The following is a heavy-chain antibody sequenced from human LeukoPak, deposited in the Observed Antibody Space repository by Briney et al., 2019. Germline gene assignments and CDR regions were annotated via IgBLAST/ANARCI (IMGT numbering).Heavy chain of an antibody. CDR2: INPSGGST. D-gene: IGHD3-16*01. CDR3: ARAEPFSGRWYYHY. J-gene: IGHJ4*02. V-gene: IGHV1-46*01. CDR1: GYSFTTYY. Sequence: ASVKVSCKASGYSFTTYYMHWVRQAPGQGLEWMGIINPSGGSTDYSQRFQGRVTMTRDTSTSTVHMELSSLRSDDTAVYYCARAEPFSGRWYYHYWGQGTLVTVSS.